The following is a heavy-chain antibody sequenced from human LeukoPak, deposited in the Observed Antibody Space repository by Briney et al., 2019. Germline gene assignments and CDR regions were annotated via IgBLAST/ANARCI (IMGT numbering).Heavy chain of an antibody. Sequence: GGSLRLSCAASGFTFSSYSMNWVRQAPGKGLEWVSSISSSSSYIYYDDSVKGRFTISSDNAKNSLYLQMNSQRAEDTAVYYCARDSSSWYNYWGQGTLVTVSS. CDR1: GFTFSSYS. CDR2: ISSSSSYI. CDR3: ARDSSSWYNY. J-gene: IGHJ4*02. D-gene: IGHD6-13*01. V-gene: IGHV3-21*01.